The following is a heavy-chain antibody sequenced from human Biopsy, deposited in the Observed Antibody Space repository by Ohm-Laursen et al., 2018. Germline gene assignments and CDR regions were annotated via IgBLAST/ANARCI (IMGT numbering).Heavy chain of an antibody. J-gene: IGHJ3*02. Sequence: SLRLSCTASGFIFDDYAMHWVRQAPGRGLEWVSGISWNSVGIGYADSVKGRFTISRNNAKNFLYLQMNNLRPEDTALYYCAKIHCSGGSCYPNAFDMWGHGTRVTVS. CDR1: GFIFDDYA. CDR2: ISWNSVGI. CDR3: AKIHCSGGSCYPNAFDM. V-gene: IGHV3-9*01. D-gene: IGHD2-15*01.